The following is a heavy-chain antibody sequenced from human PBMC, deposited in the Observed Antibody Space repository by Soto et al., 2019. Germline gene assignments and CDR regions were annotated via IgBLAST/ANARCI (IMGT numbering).Heavy chain of an antibody. CDR2: LYYDGST. V-gene: IGHV4-39*01. Sequence: SETLSLTCSVSGGSINSDDSFWGWVRQSPGKGLEWIGSLYYDGSTFYNPSLKSRVTISLDTSKNQFSLRLTSVTAADTAIYYCARQLPVGATSWFDPWGQGTLVTVS. CDR3: ARQLPVGATSWFDP. CDR1: GGSINSDDSF. J-gene: IGHJ5*02. D-gene: IGHD1-26*01.